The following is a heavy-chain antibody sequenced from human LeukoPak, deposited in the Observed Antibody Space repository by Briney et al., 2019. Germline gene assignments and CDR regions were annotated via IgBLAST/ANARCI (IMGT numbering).Heavy chain of an antibody. D-gene: IGHD3-22*01. Sequence: ASVKVSCKASGYTFTSYGIGWVRQAPGQGLEWMGWISAYNGNTNYAQKLQGRVTMTTDTSTSTAYMELRSLRSDDTAVYYCARDAYYYDSSGILDYWGQGTLVTVSS. V-gene: IGHV1-18*01. J-gene: IGHJ4*02. CDR1: GYTFTSYG. CDR2: ISAYNGNT. CDR3: ARDAYYYDSSGILDY.